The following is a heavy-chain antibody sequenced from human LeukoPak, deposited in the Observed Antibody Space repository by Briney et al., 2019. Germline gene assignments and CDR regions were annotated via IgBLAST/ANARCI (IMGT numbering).Heavy chain of an antibody. CDR1: GFTFSSYS. D-gene: IGHD2-15*01. V-gene: IGHV3-48*04. CDR3: ARDPSRYCSGGSCPWYFDL. J-gene: IGHJ2*01. CDR2: ISSSSSTI. Sequence: PGGSLRLSCAASGFTFSSYSMNWVCQAPGKGLEWVSYISSSSSTIYYADSVKGRFTISRDNAKNSLYLQMNSLRAEDTAVYYCARDPSRYCSGGSCPWYFDLWGRGTLVTVSS.